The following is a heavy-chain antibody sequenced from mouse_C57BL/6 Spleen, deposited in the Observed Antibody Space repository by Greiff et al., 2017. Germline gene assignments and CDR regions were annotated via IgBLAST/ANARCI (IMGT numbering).Heavy chain of an antibody. V-gene: IGHV1-80*01. D-gene: IGHD1-3*01. CDR2: IYPGDGDT. J-gene: IGHJ4*01. CDR3: ARLPPKDYAMDY. CDR1: GYAFSSYW. Sequence: QVQLQQSGAELVKPGASVKISCKASGYAFSSYWMNWVKQRPGKGLEWIGQIYPGDGDTNYNGKFKGKATLTADKSSSTAYMQLSSLTSEDSAVYCCARLPPKDYAMDYWGQGTSVTVSS.